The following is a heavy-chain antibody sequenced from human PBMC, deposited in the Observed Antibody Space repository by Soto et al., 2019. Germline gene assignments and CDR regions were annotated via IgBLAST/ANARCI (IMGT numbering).Heavy chain of an antibody. D-gene: IGHD6-13*01. CDR1: GYTFTSYG. CDR3: ARDHYDSSSWLRTYYYYYGMDV. V-gene: IGHV1-18*01. Sequence: ASVKVSCKASGYTFTSYGISCVRQAPGQVLEWMGWISAYNGNTNYAQKLQGRVTMTTDTSTSTAYMELRSLRSDDTAVYYCARDHYDSSSWLRTYYYYYGMDVWGQGTTVTVSS. CDR2: ISAYNGNT. J-gene: IGHJ6*02.